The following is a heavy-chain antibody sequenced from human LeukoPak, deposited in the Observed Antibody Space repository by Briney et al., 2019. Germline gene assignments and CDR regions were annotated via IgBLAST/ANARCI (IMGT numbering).Heavy chain of an antibody. V-gene: IGHV4-31*03. D-gene: IGHD6-13*01. J-gene: IGHJ5*02. CDR2: IYYSGST. CDR1: GGSISSGGYY. CDR3: AKLTPRIAAAGTRNWFDP. Sequence: SETLSLTCTVSGGSISSGGYYWSWIRQHPGKGLEWIGYIYYSGSTYYNPSLKSRVTISVDTSKNQFSLKLSSVTAADTAVYYCAKLTPRIAAAGTRNWFDPWGQGTLVTVSS.